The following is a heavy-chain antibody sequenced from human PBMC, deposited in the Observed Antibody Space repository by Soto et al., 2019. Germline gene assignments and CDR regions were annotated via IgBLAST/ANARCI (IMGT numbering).Heavy chain of an antibody. Sequence: SGPTLVNPTETLTLTCTFSGFSLTSPGMCVSWIRQPPGKALEWLALIERDDDDKYYSTSLKTRLTISEDTRKNQVVLTMANMDPADTGTYYCARSIRGPRRFNGMDVWGQGTTVTV. V-gene: IGHV2-70*13. D-gene: IGHD1-20*01. CDR3: ARSIRGPRRFNGMDV. CDR1: GFSLTSPGMC. CDR2: IERDDDDK. J-gene: IGHJ6*02.